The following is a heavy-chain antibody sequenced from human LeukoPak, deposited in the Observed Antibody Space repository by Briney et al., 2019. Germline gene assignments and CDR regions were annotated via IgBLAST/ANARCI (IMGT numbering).Heavy chain of an antibody. D-gene: IGHD6-19*01. Sequence: SETLSLTCTVSGDSISSTSYYWVWIRQPPGKGLEWIGSVYYTGSTYYNPSLKSRVTISIDTSKNQFSLRLNSVTAADTAVFYCARLSDGAVAGNWGQGTLVTVSS. V-gene: IGHV4-39*01. CDR2: VYYTGST. CDR3: ARLSDGAVAGN. CDR1: GDSISSTSYY. J-gene: IGHJ4*02.